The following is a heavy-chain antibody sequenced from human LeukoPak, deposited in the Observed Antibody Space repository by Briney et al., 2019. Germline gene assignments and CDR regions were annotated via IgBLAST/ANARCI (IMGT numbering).Heavy chain of an antibody. V-gene: IGHV4-34*01. CDR1: GGSFSGYY. J-gene: IGHJ4*02. CDR2: INHSGST. CDR3: ARGGSPVGATNDY. D-gene: IGHD1-26*01. Sequence: KPSETLSLTCAVYGGSFSGYYWSWIRQPPGKGLEWRGEINHSGSTNYNPSRKSRVTISVDTSKNQLSLMLSSVTAADTAVYYCARGGSPVGATNDYWGQGTLVTVPS.